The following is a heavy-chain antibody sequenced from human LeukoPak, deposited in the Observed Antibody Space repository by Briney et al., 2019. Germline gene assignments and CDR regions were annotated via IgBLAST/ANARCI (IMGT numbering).Heavy chain of an antibody. Sequence: PSETLSLTCTVSGGSISSYYWSWIRQPPGKGLEWIGYIYYSGSTSYNPSLKSRATISTDTSKNQFSLRLSSVTAADTAVYYCARGNILTGYCFDFWGQGALVTVSS. V-gene: IGHV4-59*12. CDR3: ARGNILTGYCFDF. J-gene: IGHJ4*02. CDR1: GGSISSYY. CDR2: IYYSGST. D-gene: IGHD3-9*01.